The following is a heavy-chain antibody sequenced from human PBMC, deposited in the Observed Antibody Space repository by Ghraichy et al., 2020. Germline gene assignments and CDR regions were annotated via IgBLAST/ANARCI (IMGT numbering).Heavy chain of an antibody. CDR1: GFTFSNYW. CDR2: IKQDGSEK. Sequence: LTCAASGFTFSNYWMNWVRQAPGKGLEWVANIKQDGSEKNYVGSVKGRFTISRDNAKNSLYLQMNSLRAEDTAVYFCARVGYYGSGHSGYWGQGTLVTVSS. CDR3: ARVGYYGSGHSGY. J-gene: IGHJ4*02. V-gene: IGHV3-7*01. D-gene: IGHD3-10*01.